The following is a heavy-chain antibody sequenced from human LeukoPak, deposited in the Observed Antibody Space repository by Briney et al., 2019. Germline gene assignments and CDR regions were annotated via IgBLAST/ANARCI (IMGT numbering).Heavy chain of an antibody. CDR3: AKDGAVAGYDAFDV. J-gene: IGHJ3*01. CDR2: IYTGGRT. V-gene: IGHV4-4*07. CDR1: GDSISSNY. D-gene: IGHD6-19*01. Sequence: SETLSLTCTVSGDSISSNYWNWIRQPAGKGLEWTGRIYTGGRTNYNPSLKSRVTMSVDTSKNQFSLKLSSVTAADTAVYYCAKDGAVAGYDAFDVWGQGTMVTVSS.